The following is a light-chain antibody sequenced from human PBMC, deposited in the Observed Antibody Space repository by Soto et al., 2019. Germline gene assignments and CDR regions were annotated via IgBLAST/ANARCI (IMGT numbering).Light chain of an antibody. CDR2: GAS. CDR1: QDVSND. V-gene: IGKV1-17*02. CDR3: LQHTYIWS. J-gene: IGKJ1*01. Sequence: DIQMTQSPPSLSASVGDRVTITCRASQDVSNDLGWFQQKPGKAPKRLIFGASHLESGVPSRFSGTGSVTEFILTITNLQPEDFATYYCLQHTYIWSFGQGTKVDTK.